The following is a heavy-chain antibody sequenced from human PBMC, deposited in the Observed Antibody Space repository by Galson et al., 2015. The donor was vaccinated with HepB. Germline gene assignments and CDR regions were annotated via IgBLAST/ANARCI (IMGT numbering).Heavy chain of an antibody. J-gene: IGHJ6*02. V-gene: IGHV3-30-3*01. Sequence: SLRLSCAASGFTFSTYAMHWVRQAPGKGLEWVSVTSHDGDNKYYADSVKGRFTISRDNSKNTLYLQMNSLRVEDTAMYYCARGGVVSSSWYGMDVWGQGTTVTVSS. CDR3: ARGGVVSSSWYGMDV. D-gene: IGHD6-13*01. CDR1: GFTFSTYA. CDR2: TSHDGDNK.